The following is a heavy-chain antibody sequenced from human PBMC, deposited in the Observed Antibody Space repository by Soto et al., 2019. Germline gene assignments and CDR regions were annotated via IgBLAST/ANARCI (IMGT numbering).Heavy chain of an antibody. CDR1: GFTFSNAW. CDR2: IKSKTDGGTT. J-gene: IGHJ4*02. Sequence: GGSLRLSCAVSGFTFSNAWMSWVRQAPGKGLEWVGRIKSKTDGGTTDYAAHVKGRFTNSTDDSKNTLYLQMNSLKTEDAAVYYCTTDRSGRYFDWLLSEGIDYWGQGTLVTVSS. V-gene: IGHV3-15*01. CDR3: TTDRSGRYFDWLLSEGIDY. D-gene: IGHD3-9*01.